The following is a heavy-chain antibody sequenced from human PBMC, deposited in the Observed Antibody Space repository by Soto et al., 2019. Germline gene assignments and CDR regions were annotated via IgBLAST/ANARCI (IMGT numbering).Heavy chain of an antibody. V-gene: IGHV1-69*01. Sequence: QVQLVQSGAEVTKPGSSVKVSCKASGGTFSSYAISWVRQAPGQGLEWMGGLIPIFGTANYAQKFQGRVTITADESTSTAYMELSSLRSEDTAVYYCASHTTGGQWLVRGGFDPWGQGTLVTVSS. CDR3: ASHTTGGQWLVRGGFDP. CDR2: LIPIFGTA. CDR1: GGTFSSYA. D-gene: IGHD6-19*01. J-gene: IGHJ5*02.